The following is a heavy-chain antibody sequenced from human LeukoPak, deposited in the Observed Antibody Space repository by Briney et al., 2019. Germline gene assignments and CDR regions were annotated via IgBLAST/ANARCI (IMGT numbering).Heavy chain of an antibody. J-gene: IGHJ4*02. V-gene: IGHV1-2*02. Sequence: ASVKVSCKASGYTFTGYYMHWVRQAPGQGLEWMGWINPNSGGTNYAQKFQGRVTMTRDTSISTAYMELSRLRSDDTAVYYCARDWDWTAAGVFNYWGQGTLVTVSS. CDR3: ARDWDWTAAGVFNY. D-gene: IGHD3-10*01. CDR2: INPNSGGT. CDR1: GYTFTGYY.